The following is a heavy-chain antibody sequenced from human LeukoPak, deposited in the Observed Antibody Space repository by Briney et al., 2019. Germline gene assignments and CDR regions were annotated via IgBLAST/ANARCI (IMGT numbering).Heavy chain of an antibody. CDR2: ISYDGSNK. CDR3: WAVAGTYYYYGMDV. CDR1: GFTFSDYY. V-gene: IGHV3-30*03. D-gene: IGHD6-19*01. Sequence: TGGSLRLSCAASGFTFSDYYMSWLRQAPGKGLEWVAVISYDGSNKYYADSVKGRFTISRDNSKNTLYLQMNSLRAEDTAVYYCWAVAGTYYYYGMDVWGQGTTVTVSS. J-gene: IGHJ6*02.